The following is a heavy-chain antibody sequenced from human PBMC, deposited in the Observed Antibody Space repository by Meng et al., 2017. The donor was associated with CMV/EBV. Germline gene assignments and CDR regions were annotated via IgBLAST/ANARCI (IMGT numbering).Heavy chain of an antibody. D-gene: IGHD3-3*01. CDR2: IYSGGSST. CDR3: AKDELHVSQNYDFWSGYSTGAFDI. J-gene: IGHJ3*02. Sequence: GGSLRLSCAASGFTFSSYAMSWVRQAPGKGLEWVSVIYSGGSSTYYADSVKGRFTISRDNSKNTLYLQMNSLRAEDTAVYYCAKDELHVSQNYDFWSGYSTGAFDIWGQGTMVTVSS. CDR1: GFTFSSYA. V-gene: IGHV3-23*03.